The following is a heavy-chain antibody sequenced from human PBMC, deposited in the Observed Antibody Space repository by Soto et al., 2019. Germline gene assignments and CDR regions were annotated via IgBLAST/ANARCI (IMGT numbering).Heavy chain of an antibody. Sequence: QVQLQESGPLLVKPSETLSLTCSVSGDSISSYYWSWFRQPPGKGLEWIGYIYYSGSTNYNPSLKSRVTRSVDTSKTQFSLRLSSVTAADTAVYYCARGIRYCSRTSCYGGQVDHWGQGTLVTVSS. V-gene: IGHV4-59*01. CDR2: IYYSGST. CDR1: GDSISSYY. J-gene: IGHJ4*02. D-gene: IGHD2-2*01. CDR3: ARGIRYCSRTSCYGGQVDH.